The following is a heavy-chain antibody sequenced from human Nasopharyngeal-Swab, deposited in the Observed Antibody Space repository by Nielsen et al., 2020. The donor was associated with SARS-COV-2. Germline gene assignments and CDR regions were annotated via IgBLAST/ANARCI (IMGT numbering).Heavy chain of an antibody. Sequence: VGSLRLSCAASGFTFSSYEMNWVRQSPGKGLEWVSYISSSGSTIYYADSVKGRFTISRDNAKNSLYLQMNSLRAEDTAVYYCARGCVLTGPSCYYYGMDVWGQGTTVTVSS. V-gene: IGHV3-48*03. CDR3: ARGCVLTGPSCYYYGMDV. J-gene: IGHJ6*02. D-gene: IGHD3-9*01. CDR1: GFTFSSYE. CDR2: ISSSGSTI.